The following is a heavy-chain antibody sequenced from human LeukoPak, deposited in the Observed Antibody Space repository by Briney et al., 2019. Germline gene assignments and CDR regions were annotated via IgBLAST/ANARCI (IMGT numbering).Heavy chain of an antibody. V-gene: IGHV1-18*01. D-gene: IGHD1-1*01. CDR2: ISVDNGYT. CDR3: ARGTMTDNPHYFDY. J-gene: IGHJ4*02. Sequence: ASVTVSCKASGYTFATSGITCVRQAPGQGLEWMGWISVDNGYTKYSQKFQGRVTMTADTSTRTVYMELRSLRSDDTAVLYCARGTMTDNPHYFDYWGQGTLVIVSS. CDR1: GYTFATSG.